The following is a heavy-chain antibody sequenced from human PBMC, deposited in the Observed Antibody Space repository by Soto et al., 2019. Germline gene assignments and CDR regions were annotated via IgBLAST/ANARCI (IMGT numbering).Heavy chain of an antibody. J-gene: IGHJ6*02. D-gene: IGHD3-3*01. CDR1: GFTFSSYW. CDR2: IKQDGSEK. Sequence: SCAASGFTFSSYWMSWVRQAPGKGLEWVANIKQDGSEKYYVDSVKGRFTISRDNAKNSLYLQMNSLRAEDTAVYYCARVSWSGYYTSYYYGMDVWGQGTTVTVSS. V-gene: IGHV3-7*01. CDR3: ARVSWSGYYTSYYYGMDV.